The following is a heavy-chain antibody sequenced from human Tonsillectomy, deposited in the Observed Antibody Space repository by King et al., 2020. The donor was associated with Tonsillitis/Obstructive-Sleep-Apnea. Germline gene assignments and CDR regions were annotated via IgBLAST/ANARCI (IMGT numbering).Heavy chain of an antibody. CDR3: ARHASATVLSHFDY. CDR2: IYYSGST. CDR1: NGSISSSDYF. J-gene: IGHJ4*02. D-gene: IGHD4-11*01. V-gene: IGHV4-39*01. Sequence: MQLQESGPGLVKPSETLSLTCTVSNGSISSSDYFWGWIRQSPGKGLEWIGNIYYSGSTYYKPSLKSRVTMSVDTSKHQFSLKLTSVTAADTAVYYCARHASATVLSHFDYWGQGTLVTVSS.